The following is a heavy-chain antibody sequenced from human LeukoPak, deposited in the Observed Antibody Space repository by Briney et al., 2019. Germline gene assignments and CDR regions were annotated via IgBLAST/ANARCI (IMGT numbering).Heavy chain of an antibody. Sequence: GGSLRLSCAASGFTFSSYWMHWVHQAPGKGLVWVSRINSDGSSTTYADSVKGRFTISRDNAKNTLYLQMNSLRAEDTAVYYCARDVISPLYYFDYWGQGTLVTVSS. CDR3: ARDVISPLYYFDY. CDR1: GFTFSSYW. D-gene: IGHD3-10*01. CDR2: INSDGSST. J-gene: IGHJ4*02. V-gene: IGHV3-74*03.